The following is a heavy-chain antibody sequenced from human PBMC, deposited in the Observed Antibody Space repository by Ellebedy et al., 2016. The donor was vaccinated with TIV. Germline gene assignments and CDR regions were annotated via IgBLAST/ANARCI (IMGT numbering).Heavy chain of an antibody. V-gene: IGHV1-24*01. D-gene: IGHD6-13*01. CDR3: ATDLAAAGMSSWFNP. CDR1: GYTLTELS. J-gene: IGHJ5*02. Sequence: ASVKVSCXVSGYTLTELSMHWVRQAPGKGLEWMGGFDPEDGETIYAQKFQGRVTMTEDTSTDTAYMELSSLRSEDTAVYYCATDLAAAGMSSWFNPWGQGTLVTVSS. CDR2: FDPEDGET.